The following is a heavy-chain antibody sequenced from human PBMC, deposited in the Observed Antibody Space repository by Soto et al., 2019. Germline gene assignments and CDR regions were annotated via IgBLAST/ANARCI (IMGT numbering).Heavy chain of an antibody. CDR2: ISISSSTI. Sequence: EVQLVESGGGLVQPGGSLRLSCAASGFTFSTYSMNWVRQAPGKGLEWVSYISISSSTIYYADSVKGRFTISGDNAKNSLYLQMNSLRAEDTAVYYCAREGDSSGWYNWFDPWGQGTLVTASS. D-gene: IGHD3-22*01. CDR1: GFTFSTYS. V-gene: IGHV3-48*01. J-gene: IGHJ5*02. CDR3: AREGDSSGWYNWFDP.